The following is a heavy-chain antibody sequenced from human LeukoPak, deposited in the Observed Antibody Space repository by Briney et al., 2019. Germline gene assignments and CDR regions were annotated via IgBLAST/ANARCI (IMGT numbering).Heavy chain of an antibody. CDR1: GFIFSSYS. CDR2: ITGSGGNT. Sequence: GGSLRLSCAASGFIFSSYSMSWFRKAPGKGLEWVSVITGSGGNTYYADSVKGRFTISKDNSKNTVYLQMSSLRVDDTAVYYCAKAASSSWPSYYYGMDVWGQGTTVTVSS. D-gene: IGHD6-13*01. V-gene: IGHV3-23*01. CDR3: AKAASSSWPSYYYGMDV. J-gene: IGHJ6*02.